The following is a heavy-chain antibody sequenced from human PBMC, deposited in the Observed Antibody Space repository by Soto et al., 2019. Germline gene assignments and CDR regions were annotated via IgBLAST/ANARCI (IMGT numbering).Heavy chain of an antibody. D-gene: IGHD5-18*01. Sequence: QVQLVQSGGEVKKPGASVKDSCKASGYTFTSYYMHWVRQAPGQGLEWMGIINASGGSPSYAHKFQGRVTKTRDTSTSTIYMERSSLRSEDAAVYYCARDGGYSYGSGRRFDYWGQGTLVTVSS. CDR1: GYTFTSYY. V-gene: IGHV1-46*01. J-gene: IGHJ4*02. CDR3: ARDGGYSYGSGRRFDY. CDR2: INASGGSP.